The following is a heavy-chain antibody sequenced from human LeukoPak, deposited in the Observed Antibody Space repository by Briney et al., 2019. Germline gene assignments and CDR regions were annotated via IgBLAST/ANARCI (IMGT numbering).Heavy chain of an antibody. Sequence: VESLKISCKGSGYSFTSYWIGWVRQMPGKGLEWMGIIYPGDSDTRYSPSFQGQVTISADKSISTAYLQWSSLKASDTAMYYCARHGYYDSSGYYDYYYYYGMDVWGQGTTVTVSS. D-gene: IGHD3-22*01. CDR3: ARHGYYDSSGYYDYYYYYGMDV. V-gene: IGHV5-51*01. CDR2: IYPGDSDT. J-gene: IGHJ6*02. CDR1: GYSFTSYW.